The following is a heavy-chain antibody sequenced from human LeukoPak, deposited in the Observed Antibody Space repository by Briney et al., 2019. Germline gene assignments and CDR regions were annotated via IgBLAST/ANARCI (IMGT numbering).Heavy chain of an antibody. D-gene: IGHD3-10*01. Sequence: GGSLRLSCVASGFTFSSYWMTWVRQAPGKGLVWVANMRQDGNEKYYVDSVRGRFTISRDNAKNSLYLQMNSLRAEDTAVYYCARDLWFGEPTPTLDYWGQGTLVTVSS. CDR3: ARDLWFGEPTPTLDY. CDR1: GFTFSSYW. CDR2: MRQDGNEK. J-gene: IGHJ4*02. V-gene: IGHV3-7*03.